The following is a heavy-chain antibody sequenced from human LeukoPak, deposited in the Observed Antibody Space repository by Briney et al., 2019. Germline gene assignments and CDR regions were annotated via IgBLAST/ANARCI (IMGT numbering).Heavy chain of an antibody. CDR2: ISGSGGST. CDR3: AKSGSSAWGAFDI. Sequence: GGSLRLSCAASGFTFSSYWMHWVRQAPGKGLEWVSAISGSGGSTYYADSVKGRFTISRDNSKNTLYLQMNSLRAEDTAVYYCAKSGSSAWGAFDIWGQGTMVTVSS. D-gene: IGHD2-2*01. J-gene: IGHJ3*02. V-gene: IGHV3-23*01. CDR1: GFTFSSYW.